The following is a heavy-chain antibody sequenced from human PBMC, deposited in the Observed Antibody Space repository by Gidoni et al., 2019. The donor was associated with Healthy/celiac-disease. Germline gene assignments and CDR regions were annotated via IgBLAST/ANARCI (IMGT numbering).Heavy chain of an antibody. J-gene: IGHJ4*02. CDR2: IRSKAYGGTT. CDR3: TREVYDCTNGVCPFDY. D-gene: IGHD2-8*01. CDR1: GFTFGAYA. V-gene: IGHV3-49*03. Sequence: EVQLVESGGGLVQPGRSLRLSCTASGFTFGAYAMSWFRQAPGKGLEWVGFIRSKAYGGTTEYAASVKGRFTISRDDSKSIAYLQMNSLKTEDTAVYYCTREVYDCTNGVCPFDYWGQGTLVTVSS.